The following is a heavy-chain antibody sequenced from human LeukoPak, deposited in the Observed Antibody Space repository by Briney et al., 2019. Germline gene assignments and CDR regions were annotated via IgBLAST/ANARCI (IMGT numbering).Heavy chain of an antibody. CDR1: GGTFSSYA. D-gene: IGHD6-19*01. V-gene: IGHV1-69*04. J-gene: IGHJ4*02. CDR3: ARVEAYSSGFDY. CDR2: IIPILGIA. Sequence: SVKVSCKASGGTFSSYAISWVRQAPGQGLEWMGRIIPILGIASYAQKFQGRVTITADKSTSTAYMELSSLRSEDTAVYYCARVEAYSSGFDYWGQGTLVTVSS.